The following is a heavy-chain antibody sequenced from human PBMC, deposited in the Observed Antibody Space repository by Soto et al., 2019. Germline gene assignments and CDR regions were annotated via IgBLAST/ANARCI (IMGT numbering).Heavy chain of an antibody. CDR2: IYYTGVT. Sequence: SETMSLTCTVSGASLPIGGYYWAWIRQNPGKGLEWIGYIYYTGVTYYNPSLGSRVNISVDTSKNQFSLELTSVTAADTAVYHCARDGSSTANWRDPWGQGLLVTVSS. V-gene: IGHV4-31*03. D-gene: IGHD2-2*01. CDR3: ARDGSSTANWRDP. CDR1: GASLPIGGYY. J-gene: IGHJ5*02.